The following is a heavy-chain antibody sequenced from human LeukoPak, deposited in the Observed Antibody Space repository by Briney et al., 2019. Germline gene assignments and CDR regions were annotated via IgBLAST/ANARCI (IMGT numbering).Heavy chain of an antibody. D-gene: IGHD6-13*01. CDR1: GFTFSSYG. J-gene: IGHJ4*02. CDR3: AKRSSSSSSWYVVDY. Sequence: GGSLRLSCAASGFTFSSYGMQWVRQAPGKGLEWVAVISHDGSNKYYADSVKGRFTISRDNSKNTLYLQMNSLRAEDTAMYYCAKRSSSSSSWYVVDYWGQGTLVTVSS. CDR2: ISHDGSNK. V-gene: IGHV3-30*18.